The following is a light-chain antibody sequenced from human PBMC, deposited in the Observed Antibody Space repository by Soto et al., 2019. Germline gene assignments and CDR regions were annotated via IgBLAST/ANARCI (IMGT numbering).Light chain of an antibody. CDR1: QSVTNSE. Sequence: EIVLTQSPGTLSLSPGERATLSCKASQSVTNSELAWYQQRPGRAPRLLIYGASSRATGVPDRFSGSGSGTDFTLTISRLEPEDFAVYYCQQYGSSPKTFGQGTKVDI. V-gene: IGKV3-20*01. CDR3: QQYGSSPKT. CDR2: GAS. J-gene: IGKJ1*01.